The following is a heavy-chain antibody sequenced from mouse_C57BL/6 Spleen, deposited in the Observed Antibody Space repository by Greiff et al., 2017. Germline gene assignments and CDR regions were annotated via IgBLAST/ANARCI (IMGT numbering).Heavy chain of an antibody. V-gene: IGHV1-69*01. CDR2: TDPSDSYT. D-gene: IGHD1-1*01. CDR3: ARTPYYYGSSFYFDY. J-gene: IGHJ2*01. Sequence: VQLQQPGAELVMPGASVKLSCKASGYTFTSYWMHWVKQRPGQGLEWIGETDPSDSYTNYNQKFKGKSTLTVDKSSSTAYMQLSSLTSEDSAVYYCARTPYYYGSSFYFDYWGQGTTLTVSS. CDR1: GYTFTSYW.